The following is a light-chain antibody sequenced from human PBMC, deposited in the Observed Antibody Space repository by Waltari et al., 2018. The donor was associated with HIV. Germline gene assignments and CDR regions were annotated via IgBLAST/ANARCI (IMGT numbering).Light chain of an antibody. CDR1: SNDVGGYNY. J-gene: IGLJ2*01. Sequence: QSALTQPPSASGSPGQSVTISCTGTSNDVGGYNYVSWYQHHPGKAPKLMIYEVSERPSGVPDRFSGSKSGNTASLTFSGLQAEDEADYYCSSYSGGNNFDVVFGGGTKLTVL. CDR2: EVS. V-gene: IGLV2-8*01. CDR3: SSYSGGNNFDVV.